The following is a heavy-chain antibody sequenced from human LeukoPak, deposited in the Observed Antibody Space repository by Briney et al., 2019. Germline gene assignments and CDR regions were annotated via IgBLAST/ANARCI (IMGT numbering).Heavy chain of an antibody. J-gene: IGHJ6*02. Sequence: SVKVSCKASGGTFSSYAISWVRQAPGQGLEWMGRIIPILGIANYAQKFQGRVTITADKSTSTAYMELSSLRSEDTAVYYCARDSSTGDGMDVWGQGTTVTVSS. V-gene: IGHV1-69*04. CDR2: IIPILGIA. CDR1: GGTFSSYA. D-gene: IGHD6-13*01. CDR3: ARDSSTGDGMDV.